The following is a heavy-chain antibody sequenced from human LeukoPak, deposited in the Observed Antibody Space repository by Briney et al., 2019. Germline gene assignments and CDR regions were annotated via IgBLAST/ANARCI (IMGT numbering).Heavy chain of an antibody. CDR1: GFTFSFYG. CDR2: MSGDATST. Sequence: GGSLRLSCAASGFTFSFYGMNWVRQAPGKGLEWVSTMSGDATSTYYADSVKGRFTISRDNSKTTLFLQMNSLRAEDTAVYYCAKRTSGSSWYSSDSWGQGTVVNVSS. D-gene: IGHD6-13*01. J-gene: IGHJ4*02. V-gene: IGHV3-23*01. CDR3: AKRTSGSSWYSSDS.